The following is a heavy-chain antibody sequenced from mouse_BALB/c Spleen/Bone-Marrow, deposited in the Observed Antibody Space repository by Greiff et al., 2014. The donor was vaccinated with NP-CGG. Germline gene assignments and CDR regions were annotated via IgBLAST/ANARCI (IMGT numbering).Heavy chain of an antibody. D-gene: IGHD1-2*01. Sequence: QVQLQQSGAELARPGASVKLSCKASGYNFTTHWMQWVKQRPGQGLEWIGAIYPGDGDTRYTQKFKGKATLTADISSSTAYMQLSDLASEDSAVYYCARGDYGYHWYFDVWGAGTTVTVSS. CDR2: IYPGDGDT. CDR1: GYNFTTHW. CDR3: ARGDYGYHWYFDV. J-gene: IGHJ1*01. V-gene: IGHV1-87*01.